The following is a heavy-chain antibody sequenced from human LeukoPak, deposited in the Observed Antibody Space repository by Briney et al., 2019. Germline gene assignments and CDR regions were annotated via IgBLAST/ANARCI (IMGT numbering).Heavy chain of an antibody. CDR1: GGSISSSNW. CDR2: IYHSGST. CDR3: ARVAAMVTNYYYMDV. J-gene: IGHJ6*03. Sequence: SETLSLTCAVSGGSISSSNWWSWVRQPPGKGLEWIGEIYHSGSTNYNPSLKSRVTISVDKSKNQFSLKPSSVTAADTAVYYCARVAAMVTNYYYMDVWGKGTTVTVSS. V-gene: IGHV4-4*02. D-gene: IGHD5-18*01.